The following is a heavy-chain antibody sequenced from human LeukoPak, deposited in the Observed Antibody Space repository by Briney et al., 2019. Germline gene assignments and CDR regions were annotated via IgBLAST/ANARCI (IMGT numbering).Heavy chain of an antibody. CDR2: ISAYNGNT. CDR1: GYTFTSYG. J-gene: IGHJ6*03. CDR3: ARSVGKQQLVPRDYYYYYMDV. V-gene: IGHV1-18*01. Sequence: ASVKVSCKASGYTFTSYGISWVRQAPRQGLEWMGSISAYNGNTNYAQKLQGRVTMTTDTSTSTAYMELRSLRSDDTAVYYCARSVGKQQLVPRDYYYYYMDVWGKGTTVTVSS. D-gene: IGHD6-13*01.